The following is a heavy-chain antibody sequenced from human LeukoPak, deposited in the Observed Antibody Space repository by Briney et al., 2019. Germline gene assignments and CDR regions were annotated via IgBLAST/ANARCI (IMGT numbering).Heavy chain of an antibody. CDR1: GGSISSGGYS. CDR3: ARAERLGVVTDY. D-gene: IGHD1-1*01. V-gene: IGHV4-30-2*01. Sequence: SETLSLTCAVSGGSISSGGYSWSWIRQPPGKGLEWIGYIYHSGSTYYNPSLKSRVTISVDTSKNQFSLKLSSVTAADTAVYYCARAERLGVVTDYWGQGTLVTVSS. J-gene: IGHJ4*02. CDR2: IYHSGST.